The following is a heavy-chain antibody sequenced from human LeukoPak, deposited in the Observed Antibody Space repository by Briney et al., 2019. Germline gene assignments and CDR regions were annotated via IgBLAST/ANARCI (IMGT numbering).Heavy chain of an antibody. CDR3: AKDRRSSSWEFDY. CDR1: GFTFSSYA. Sequence: GGSLRLSCAASGFTFSSYAMHWVRQAPGKGLEWVAVISYDGSNKYYADSVKGRFTISRDNSKNTLYLQMNSLRAEDTAVYYCAKDRRSSSWEFDYWGQGTLVTVSS. J-gene: IGHJ4*02. V-gene: IGHV3-30*04. CDR2: ISYDGSNK. D-gene: IGHD6-13*01.